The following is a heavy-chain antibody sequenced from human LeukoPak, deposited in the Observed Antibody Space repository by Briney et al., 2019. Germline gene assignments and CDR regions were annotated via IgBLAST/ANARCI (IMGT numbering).Heavy chain of an antibody. Sequence: GASVKVSCKASGYTFTGYYMHWVRQAPGQGLEWMGWINPNSGGTNYAQKFQGRVTMTRDTSINTAYMELSRLRSDDTAVYYCARINTDSGSYYDYWGQGTLVTVSS. CDR2: INPNSGGT. D-gene: IGHD1-26*01. J-gene: IGHJ4*02. V-gene: IGHV1-2*02. CDR1: GYTFTGYY. CDR3: ARINTDSGSYYDY.